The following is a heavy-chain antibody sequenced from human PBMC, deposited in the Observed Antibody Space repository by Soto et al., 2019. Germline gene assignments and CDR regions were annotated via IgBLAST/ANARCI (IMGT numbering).Heavy chain of an antibody. Sequence: PGGSLRLSCAASGFTFSSYGMHWVRQAPGKGLEWVAVIWYDGSNKYYADSVKGRFTISRDNSKNTLYLQMNSLRAEDTAVYYCARDRDSNYANEGYFDYWGQGTLVTVSS. J-gene: IGHJ4*02. CDR2: IWYDGSNK. CDR1: GFTFSSYG. CDR3: ARDRDSNYANEGYFDY. D-gene: IGHD4-4*01. V-gene: IGHV3-33*01.